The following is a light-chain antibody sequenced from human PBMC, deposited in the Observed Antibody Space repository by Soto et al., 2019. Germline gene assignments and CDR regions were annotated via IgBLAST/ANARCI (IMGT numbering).Light chain of an antibody. CDR2: EVS. CDR3: SSYTSSSTQV. CDR1: SSDVGGYNY. J-gene: IGLJ3*02. V-gene: IGLV2-14*01. Sequence: QSALTQPASVSGSPGQSITISCTGTSSDVGGYNYVSWYQQHPGKAPKLMIYEVSNRPSGVSNRFSGSKSGNKASLTISGLQAEDEADYYCSSYTSSSTQVFGGGTKLTVL.